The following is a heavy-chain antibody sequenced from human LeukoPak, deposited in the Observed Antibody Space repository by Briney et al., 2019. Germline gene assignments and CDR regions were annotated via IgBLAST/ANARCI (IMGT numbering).Heavy chain of an antibody. CDR1: GFTFSSYW. CDR2: ISTDGSST. Sequence: GGSLRLSCAASGFTFSSYWMHWLRQAPGKGLVWVSRISTDGSSTTYADSVKGRFTISRDNSKNALFLQMNSLRAEDTALYYCAKNVWGTLKNDASDLWGQGTMVTVSS. D-gene: IGHD3-16*01. V-gene: IGHV3-74*01. J-gene: IGHJ3*01. CDR3: AKNVWGTLKNDASDL.